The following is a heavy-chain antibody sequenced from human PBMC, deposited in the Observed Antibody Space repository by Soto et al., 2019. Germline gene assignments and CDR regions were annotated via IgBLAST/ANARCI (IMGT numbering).Heavy chain of an antibody. CDR3: ARGGRQWLVTSDFNY. Sequence: VQLVESGGGVVQPGRSLRLSCEASGLTFSDYAMHWVAQAPGKGLEGVAVFSHDGRNTHYADSVKGRFTISRDSSKKTVSREMTSLRAEDTAVYYCARGGRQWLVTSDFNYWAREPWSPSPQ. V-gene: IGHV3-30*03. CDR1: GLTFSDYA. D-gene: IGHD6-19*01. J-gene: IGHJ4*02. CDR2: FSHDGRNT.